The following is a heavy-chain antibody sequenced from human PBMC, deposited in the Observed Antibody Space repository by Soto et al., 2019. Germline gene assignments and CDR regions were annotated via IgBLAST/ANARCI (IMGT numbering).Heavy chain of an antibody. CDR1: GFTFSSYN. Sequence: EVQLVESGGGLAKPGGSLRLSCVASGFTFSSYNMNWVRQAPGKGLEWVSFISSGSEYRYYADSVRGRFNISRDNAQNSLYLHLNSLRPEDTAVYYCTRDRQLVQDWFDPWGQGTPFTVSS. V-gene: IGHV3-21*01. D-gene: IGHD1-1*01. CDR2: ISSGSEYR. CDR3: TRDRQLVQDWFDP. J-gene: IGHJ5*02.